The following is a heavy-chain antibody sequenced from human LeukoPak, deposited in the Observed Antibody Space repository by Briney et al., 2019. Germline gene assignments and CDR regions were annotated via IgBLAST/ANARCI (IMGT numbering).Heavy chain of an antibody. D-gene: IGHD4-17*01. J-gene: IGHJ4*02. CDR3: AKGRGTTVTAAANY. CDR1: GFTFSDYS. V-gene: IGHV3-23*01. Sequence: GGSLRLSCAASGFTFSDYSMSWVRQAPGKGLEWVSTISGTGGTTYYADSVKGRFTISRDNSKNTLFLQFNSLRADDTAVYYCAKGRGTTVTAAANYWGQGTLVTVSS. CDR2: ISGTGGTT.